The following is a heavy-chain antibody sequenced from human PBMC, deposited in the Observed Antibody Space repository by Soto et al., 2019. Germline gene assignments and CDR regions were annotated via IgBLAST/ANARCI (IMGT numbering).Heavy chain of an antibody. CDR2: INAGNGNT. V-gene: IGHV1-3*01. CDR3: ARGDTIFGVVIYDY. D-gene: IGHD3-3*01. J-gene: IGHJ4*02. CDR1: GYTFTSYA. Sequence: ASVKVSCKASGYTFTSYAMHWVRQAPGQRLEWMGWINAGNGNTKYSQKFQGRVTITRDTSASTAYMELSSLRSEDTAVYYCARGDTIFGVVIYDYRGQGTLVTVSS.